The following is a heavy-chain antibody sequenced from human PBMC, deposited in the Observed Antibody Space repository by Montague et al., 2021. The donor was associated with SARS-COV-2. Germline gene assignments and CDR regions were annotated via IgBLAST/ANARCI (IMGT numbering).Heavy chain of an antibody. D-gene: IGHD1-26*01. CDR1: RHSISTDIR. V-gene: IGHV4-4*02. CDR2: IHHNRRK. Sequence: SETLSLTCVGYRHSISTDIRRTWERLTSGKDLLWFVEIHHNRRKKYKTSLKSRVSMSVEKSWNQFSLRLTSVTAADTAIYYCARMGSGRSDLAYWSQGTLVTVSS. J-gene: IGHJ4*02. CDR3: ARMGSGRSDLAY.